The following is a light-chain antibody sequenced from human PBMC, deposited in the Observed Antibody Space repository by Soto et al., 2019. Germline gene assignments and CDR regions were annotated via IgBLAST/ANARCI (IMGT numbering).Light chain of an antibody. V-gene: IGLV2-14*01. Sequence: HSVLTQPASVSGSPGQSITISCPGTSSDVGGYNYVSWYQQHPGKAPKLMIYDVSNRPSGVSNRFSGSKSGNTASLTISGLQAEDEADYYCSSYTSSSAYVVFGGGTKVTVL. CDR2: DVS. CDR3: SSYTSSSAYVV. CDR1: SSDVGGYNY. J-gene: IGLJ2*01.